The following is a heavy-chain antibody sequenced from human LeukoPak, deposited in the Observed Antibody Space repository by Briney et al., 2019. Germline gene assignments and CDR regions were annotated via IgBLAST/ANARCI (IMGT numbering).Heavy chain of an antibody. CDR2: LNPNGGGT. D-gene: IGHD5-24*01. J-gene: IGHJ4*02. V-gene: IGHV1-2*02. Sequence: ASVKVSCKASGYTFTVYYIHWVRQAPGQGLEWMGWLNPNGGGTNYAQNFQGRVTMTRDTSISTAHMELSRLRSDDTVVYYCVRAGDGYKYDYWGPGTLVTVSS. CDR1: GYTFTVYY. CDR3: VRAGDGYKYDY.